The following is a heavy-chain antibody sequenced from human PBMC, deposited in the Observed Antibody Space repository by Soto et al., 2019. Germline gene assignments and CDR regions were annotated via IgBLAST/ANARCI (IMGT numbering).Heavy chain of an antibody. V-gene: IGHV3-23*01. CDR3: AKYYYDRSGSPLAFDY. J-gene: IGHJ4*02. CDR1: GFTFSKYA. Sequence: GGSLRLSCAASGFTFSKYALSWVRQAPGKGLEWVSAISGSGGTTHYADSVKGRVTISRDNSKDTVFLQMNSLRAEDTAVYSCAKYYYDRSGSPLAFDYWGQGTLVTVSS. D-gene: IGHD3-22*01. CDR2: ISGSGGTT.